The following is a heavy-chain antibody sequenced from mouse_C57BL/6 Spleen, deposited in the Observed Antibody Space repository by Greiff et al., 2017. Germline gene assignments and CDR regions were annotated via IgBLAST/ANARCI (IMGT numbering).Heavy chain of an antibody. Sequence: QVQLKQPGAELVKPGASVKLSCKASGYTFTSYWMHWVKQRPGRGLEWIGRIDPNSGGTKYNEKFKSKATLTVDKPYSTAYMQLSSLTSEDSAVYYCAREFITTVGYFDYWGQGTTLTVSS. CDR1: GYTFTSYW. CDR2: IDPNSGGT. D-gene: IGHD1-1*01. J-gene: IGHJ2*01. CDR3: AREFITTVGYFDY. V-gene: IGHV1-72*01.